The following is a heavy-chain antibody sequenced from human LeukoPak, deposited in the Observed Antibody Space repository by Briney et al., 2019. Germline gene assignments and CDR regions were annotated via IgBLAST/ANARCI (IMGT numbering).Heavy chain of an antibody. J-gene: IGHJ5*02. CDR2: IFPGDADI. Sequence: GESLKISCKGSGYRFIDYWIGWVRQMPGKGLEWMGIIFPGDADIKYSPSFQGQVTISADKSISTAYPQWSSLKASDTAMYYCARATMVRGVIDWFDPWGQGTLVTVSS. CDR3: ARATMVRGVIDWFDP. CDR1: GYRFIDYW. D-gene: IGHD3-10*01. V-gene: IGHV5-51*01.